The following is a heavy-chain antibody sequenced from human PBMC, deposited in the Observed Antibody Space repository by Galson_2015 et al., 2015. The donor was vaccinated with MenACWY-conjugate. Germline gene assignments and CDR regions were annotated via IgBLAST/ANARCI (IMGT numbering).Heavy chain of an antibody. CDR2: IDPVDSNT. CDR1: GYSFTNYW. D-gene: IGHD1-26*01. V-gene: IGHV5-51*01. CDR3: ARPPPGGRGMDV. J-gene: IGHJ6*02. Sequence: QSGAEVKKPGESLKISCTGTGYSFTNYWIAWVRQMPGKGLEWMGLIDPVDSNTRYSPSFQGQVTISADKSISTAYLQWTSLRASDTAMYYCARPPPGGRGMDVWGQGTTVTVSS.